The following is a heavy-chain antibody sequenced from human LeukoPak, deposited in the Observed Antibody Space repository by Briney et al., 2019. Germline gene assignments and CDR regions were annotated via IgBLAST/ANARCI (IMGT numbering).Heavy chain of an antibody. CDR1: GFTFSSYG. CDR3: AKSSASGGSYGLDY. D-gene: IGHD2-15*01. V-gene: IGHV3-30*18. CDR2: ISYDGSNK. J-gene: IGHJ4*02. Sequence: PGRSLRLSCAASGFTFSSYGMHWVRQAPGKGLERVAVISYDGSNKYYADSVKGRFTISRDNSKNTLYLQMNSLRAEDTAVYYCAKSSASGGSYGLDYWGQGTLVTVSS.